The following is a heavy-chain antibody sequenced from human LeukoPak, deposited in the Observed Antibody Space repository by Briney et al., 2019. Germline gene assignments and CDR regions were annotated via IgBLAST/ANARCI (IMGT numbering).Heavy chain of an antibody. CDR3: AKARYNWNDGTFDC. V-gene: IGHV3-23*01. D-gene: IGHD1-1*01. Sequence: PGGSLKLSCAASGFTFSSYAMSWVRQAPGKGLERVSTIRGGGNTYLADSVKGRFTVSRDNSKNTLYLQMNSLTVDDTAVYYCAKARYNWNDGTFDCWGQGTLVTVSS. CDR1: GFTFSSYA. CDR2: IRGGGNT. J-gene: IGHJ4*02.